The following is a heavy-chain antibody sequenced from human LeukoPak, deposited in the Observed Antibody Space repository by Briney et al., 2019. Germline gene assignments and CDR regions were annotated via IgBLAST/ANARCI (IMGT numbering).Heavy chain of an antibody. D-gene: IGHD3-3*01. J-gene: IGHJ4*02. Sequence: ASVKLSCKASGYTFTSYYMYWIRHAPGQGLEWMGIINPSSGITNSAQKLQGRVTMTRDTSTSTVYMELSSLRSDDTAVYYCARGGSGLEFWGQGTLVTVSS. CDR3: ARGGSGLEF. CDR2: INPSSGIT. V-gene: IGHV1-46*04. CDR1: GYTFTSYY.